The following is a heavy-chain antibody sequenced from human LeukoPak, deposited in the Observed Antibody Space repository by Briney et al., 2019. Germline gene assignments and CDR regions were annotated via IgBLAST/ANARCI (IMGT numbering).Heavy chain of an antibody. CDR3: SRGLHDYGDSNYYFDQ. CDR2: IRKKGYGETT. V-gene: IGHV3-49*03. Sequence: GGSLRLSRTASGFTFGDDGWSWFRQAPGKGLEWICFIRKKGYGETTDYAASVRGRFTISRDDAKSIAYLQMNSLKTEDTALYYCSRGLHDYGDSNYYFDQWGRGTLVTVSS. CDR1: GFTFGDDG. D-gene: IGHD4-17*01. J-gene: IGHJ4*02.